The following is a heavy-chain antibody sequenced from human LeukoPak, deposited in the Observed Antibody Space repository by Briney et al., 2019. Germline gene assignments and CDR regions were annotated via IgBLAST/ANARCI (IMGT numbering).Heavy chain of an antibody. CDR1: GYTFTGYY. CDR2: INPNSGGT. V-gene: IGHV1-2*02. J-gene: IGHJ4*02. Sequence: GASVKVSCKASGYTFTGYYMHWVRQAPGQGLEWMGWINPNSGGTNYAQKFQGRVTMTRDTSISTAYMELSRLRSDDTAVYYCARGPGRLGYCSGGSCLSFDYWGQGTLVTVSS. CDR3: ARGPGRLGYCSGGSCLSFDY. D-gene: IGHD2-15*01.